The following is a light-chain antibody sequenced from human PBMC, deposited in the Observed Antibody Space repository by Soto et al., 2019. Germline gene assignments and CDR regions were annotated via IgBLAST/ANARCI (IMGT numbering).Light chain of an antibody. J-gene: IGLJ1*01. Sequence: QSALTQPASVSGSPGQSITISCTGTSSDVGNYNYVSWYQQHPGKAPQLMIFQVSNRASGVSNRFSGSKSGDTASLTISGLQAEDEADYYCSSYRSGSTRVFGTGTKVTVL. V-gene: IGLV2-14*01. CDR2: QVS. CDR3: SSYRSGSTRV. CDR1: SSDVGNYNY.